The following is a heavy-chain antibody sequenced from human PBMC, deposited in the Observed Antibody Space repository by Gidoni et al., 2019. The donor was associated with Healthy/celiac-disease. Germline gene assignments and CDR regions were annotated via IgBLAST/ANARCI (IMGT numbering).Heavy chain of an antibody. CDR2: ISAYNGNT. J-gene: IGHJ6*02. D-gene: IGHD1-7*01. CDR3: ARVVLELLYYYYGMDV. Sequence: QVQLVQSGAEVKKPGASVKVSCKASGYTSTSHGISWVRPAPGQGLEWMGWISAYNGNTNYAQKLQGRVTMTTDTSTSTAYMELRSLRSDDTAVYYCARVVLELLYYYYGMDVWGQGTTVTVSS. V-gene: IGHV1-18*01. CDR1: GYTSTSHG.